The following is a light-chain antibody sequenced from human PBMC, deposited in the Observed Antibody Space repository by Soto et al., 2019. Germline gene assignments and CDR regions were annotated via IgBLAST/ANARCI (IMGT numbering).Light chain of an antibody. CDR3: EQYGISTST. Sequence: EIVLTQSPGTLSLSPGERATLSCRASQSVSSSYLAWYQQKPGQAPRLLIYGASSRATGIPGRFSGSGSGTDFTLAISRLQPEDVALDAGEQYGISTSTFGHGTKLEIK. J-gene: IGKJ2*01. CDR1: QSVSSSY. CDR2: GAS. V-gene: IGKV3-20*01.